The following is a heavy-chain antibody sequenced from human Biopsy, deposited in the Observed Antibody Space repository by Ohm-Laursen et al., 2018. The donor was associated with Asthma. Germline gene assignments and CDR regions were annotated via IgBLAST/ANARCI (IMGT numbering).Heavy chain of an antibody. CDR2: INGKSNSI. D-gene: IGHD5-12*01. Sequence: GSLRLSCAASGFTFSDYYMSWIRQAPGKGLEWVSYINGKSNSIEYADSVKGRFTIPRDNAKNSLYLQMNSLRAEDTAVYYCARISGHRGYWGQGTLVTVSS. CDR3: ARISGHRGY. V-gene: IGHV3-11*04. J-gene: IGHJ4*02. CDR1: GFTFSDYY.